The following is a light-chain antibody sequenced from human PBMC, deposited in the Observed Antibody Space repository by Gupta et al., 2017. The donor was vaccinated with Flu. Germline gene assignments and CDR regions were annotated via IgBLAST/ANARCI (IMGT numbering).Light chain of an antibody. CDR3: QVWDRRSDHVV. CDR1: NIGIKS. J-gene: IGLJ2*01. Sequence: SYVLTQPPSVSVAPGQTARITCGGDNIGIKSVHWYQQKPGQVPVLVVYEDNDRPSGIPGRFSGSNSGNTATLTISRVEAGDEADYYCQVWDRRSDHVVFGGGTKLTVL. CDR2: EDN. V-gene: IGLV3-21*02.